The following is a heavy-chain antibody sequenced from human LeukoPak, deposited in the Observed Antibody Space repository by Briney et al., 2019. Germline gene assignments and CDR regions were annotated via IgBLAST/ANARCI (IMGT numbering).Heavy chain of an antibody. CDR1: GYTFTGYY. D-gene: IGHD3-3*01. CDR3: ATPFNYDFWRDY. V-gene: IGHV1-2*02. Sequence: ASVKVSCKASGYTFTGYYMHWVRQAPGQGLEWMGWINPNSGGTNYAQKFQGRVTMTRDTSISTAYMELNRLRSDDTAVYYCATPFNYDFWRDYWGQGTLVTVSS. CDR2: INPNSGGT. J-gene: IGHJ4*02.